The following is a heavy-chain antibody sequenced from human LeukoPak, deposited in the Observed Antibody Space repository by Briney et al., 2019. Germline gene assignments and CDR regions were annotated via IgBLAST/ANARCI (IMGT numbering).Heavy chain of an antibody. CDR2: IYPGDSDT. V-gene: IGHV5-51*01. J-gene: IGHJ4*02. CDR1: GYSFTTYW. Sequence: GESLKISCKGSGYSFTTYWIGWVRQMPGKGLEWMGTIYPGDSDTRYSPSFQGQVTISADKSINTAYLQWSSLKASDTAMYYCAREGSSSGYYYFDYWGQGTLVTVSS. CDR3: AREGSSSGYYYFDY. D-gene: IGHD3-22*01.